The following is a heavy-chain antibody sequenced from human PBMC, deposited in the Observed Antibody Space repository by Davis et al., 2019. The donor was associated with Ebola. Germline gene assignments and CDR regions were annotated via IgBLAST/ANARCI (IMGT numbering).Heavy chain of an antibody. CDR3: VRDSGYYSHDY. Sequence: PGASLQLSCAASGFTFSNFHIHWVRQPPGKGLVWVARIDPDGTGTNYADSVKGRFTISRDNAKNTLSLQMNSLRVEDTAVYYCVRDSGYYSHDYWGHGTLVTVSS. D-gene: IGHD5-12*01. CDR1: GFTFSNFH. CDR2: IDPDGTGT. J-gene: IGHJ4*01. V-gene: IGHV3-74*01.